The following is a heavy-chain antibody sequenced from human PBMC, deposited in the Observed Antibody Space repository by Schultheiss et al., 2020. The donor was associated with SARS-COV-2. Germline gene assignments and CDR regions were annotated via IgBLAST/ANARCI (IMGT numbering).Heavy chain of an antibody. J-gene: IGHJ4*02. Sequence: GGSLRLSCAASGFIFSSYSMNWIRQAPGKGLECVSYISSSGSTIYYADSVKGRFTISRDNSKNTLYLQMNSLRAEDTAVYYCASHRKITFGGVIADYWGQGTLVTVSS. CDR1: GFIFSSYS. CDR2: ISSSGSTI. D-gene: IGHD3-16*02. V-gene: IGHV3-48*01. CDR3: ASHRKITFGGVIADY.